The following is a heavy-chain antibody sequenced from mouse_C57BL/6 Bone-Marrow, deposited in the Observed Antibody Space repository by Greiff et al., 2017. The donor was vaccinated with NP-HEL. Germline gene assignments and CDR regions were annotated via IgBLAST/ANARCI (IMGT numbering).Heavy chain of an antibody. V-gene: IGHV1-26*01. Sequence: EVQLQQSGPELVKPGASVKISCKASGYTFTDYYMNWVKQSHGKSLEWIGDINPNNGGTSYNQKFKGKATLTVDKSSSTAYMELRSLTSEDSAVYYCARRGWGYYPAWFAYWGQGTLVTVSA. CDR3: ARRGWGYYPAWFAY. CDR1: GYTFTDYY. J-gene: IGHJ3*01. D-gene: IGHD2-3*01. CDR2: INPNNGGT.